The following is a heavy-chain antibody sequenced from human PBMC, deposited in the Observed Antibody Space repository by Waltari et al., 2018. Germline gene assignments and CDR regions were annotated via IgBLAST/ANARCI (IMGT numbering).Heavy chain of an antibody. CDR1: GSTFPGYA. CDR2: IKPKNGDT. D-gene: IGHD3-22*01. V-gene: IGHV1-2*06. CDR3: LGDSSGSHFDY. Sequence: LVQSGAAVKKPGASVKVSCQASGSTFPGYAILWVRQAPGQGLEWMGLIKPKNGDTHYAHNFHGRVALTTDSSTNTAFMEIQRLRSDDTAVDYCLGDSSGSHFDYWGQGTLVTVSS. J-gene: IGHJ4*02.